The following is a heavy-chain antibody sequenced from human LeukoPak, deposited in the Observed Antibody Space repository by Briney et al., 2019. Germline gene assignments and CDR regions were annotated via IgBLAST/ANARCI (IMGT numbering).Heavy chain of an antibody. D-gene: IGHD3-22*01. CDR1: GYTFTSYD. CDR2: MNPNSGNT. Sequence: GASVKVSCKASGYTFTSYDINWERQATGQGLEWMGWMNPNSGNTGYAQKFQGRVTMTRNTSISTAYMELSSLRSEDTAVYYCARASDVDYYDSSGYVGEFDYWGQGTLVTVSS. J-gene: IGHJ4*02. V-gene: IGHV1-8*01. CDR3: ARASDVDYYDSSGYVGEFDY.